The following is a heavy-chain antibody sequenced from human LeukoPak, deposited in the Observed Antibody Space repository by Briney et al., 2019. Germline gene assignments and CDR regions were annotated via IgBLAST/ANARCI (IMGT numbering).Heavy chain of an antibody. Sequence: SETLSLRCDVYGGSFSGYYGSWIRQPPGKGPEWIGEINHSGSTNYNPSLKSRVTISEDKSRNQFSLRLSSVTAADTAVYYCARVRFDSGSYYFDYWGQGTLVTVSS. V-gene: IGHV4-34*01. CDR2: INHSGST. D-gene: IGHD1-26*01. CDR1: GGSFSGYY. CDR3: ARVRFDSGSYYFDY. J-gene: IGHJ4*02.